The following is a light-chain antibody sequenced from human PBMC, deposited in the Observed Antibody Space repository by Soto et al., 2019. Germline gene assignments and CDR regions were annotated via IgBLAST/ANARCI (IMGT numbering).Light chain of an antibody. V-gene: IGKV3-15*01. CDR2: GAS. Sequence: EIVMTQSPATLSVSPGESAILSCRASQSVRSNLAWYQQKPGQAPRLLIYGASTRATGIPARFSGSGSGTEFTLTISSLQSEDFAVYSCQHYNSWPSFTFGPGTRVDVK. J-gene: IGKJ3*01. CDR1: QSVRSN. CDR3: QHYNSWPSFT.